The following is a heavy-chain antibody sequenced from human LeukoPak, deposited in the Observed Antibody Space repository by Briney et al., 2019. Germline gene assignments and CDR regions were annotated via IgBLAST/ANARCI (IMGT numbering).Heavy chain of an antibody. J-gene: IGHJ4*02. CDR3: ARDLVHSGSPYYFDY. D-gene: IGHD1-26*01. V-gene: IGHV3-7*01. CDR1: GFTFSNYW. Sequence: PGGSLRLSCAASGFTFSNYWMSWVRQAPGKGLEWVANIREDGSEKYYVDSVKGQFTISRDNAKNSLFLQMDSLRAEDTAVYYCARDLVHSGSPYYFDYWGQGTLVTVSS. CDR2: IREDGSEK.